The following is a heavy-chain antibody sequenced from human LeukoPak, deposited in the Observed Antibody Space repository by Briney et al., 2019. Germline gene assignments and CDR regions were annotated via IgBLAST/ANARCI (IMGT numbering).Heavy chain of an antibody. Sequence: SETLSLTCTISGGSISTSHYWGWIRQAPGKGLEWIGSISHSGSTYYNPSLKSRISISVDPSKNQFSLQLSSVTGADTAVYYCARQSCSSTSCYFSFGGAYEYWGQGTLVTVSS. CDR3: ARQSCSSTSCYFSFGGAYEY. V-gene: IGHV4-39*01. J-gene: IGHJ4*02. CDR1: GGSISTSHY. D-gene: IGHD2-2*01. CDR2: ISHSGST.